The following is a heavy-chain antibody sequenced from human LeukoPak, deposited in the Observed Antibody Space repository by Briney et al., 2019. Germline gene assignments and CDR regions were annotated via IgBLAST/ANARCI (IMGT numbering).Heavy chain of an antibody. CDR1: GGSISSSSYY. J-gene: IGHJ4*02. Sequence: SETLSLTCTVSGGSISSSSYYWGWIRQPPGKGLEWIGSIYYSGSTYYNPPLKSRVTISVDTSKNQFSLKLSSVTAADTAVYYCASGVLLWFGESPPRFDYWGQGTLVTVSS. CDR2: IYYSGST. D-gene: IGHD3-10*01. V-gene: IGHV4-39*01. CDR3: ASGVLLWFGESPPRFDY.